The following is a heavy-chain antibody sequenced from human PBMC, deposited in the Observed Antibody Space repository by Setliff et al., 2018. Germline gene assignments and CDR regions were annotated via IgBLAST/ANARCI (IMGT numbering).Heavy chain of an antibody. CDR2: SRDKASSYTT. CDR1: GFIFSDHY. Sequence: LRLSCAASGFIFSDHYMDWVRQAPGRGLEWVARSRDKASSYTTEYAASVKGRFTIARDNSKNSVYLQMNSLKTEDAAVYYCLGSLRKINSFDIWGQGTMVTVSS. CDR3: LGSLRKINSFDI. D-gene: IGHD2-21*01. J-gene: IGHJ3*02. V-gene: IGHV3-72*01.